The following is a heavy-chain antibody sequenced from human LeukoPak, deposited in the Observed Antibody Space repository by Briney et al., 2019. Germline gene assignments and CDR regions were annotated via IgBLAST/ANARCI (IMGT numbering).Heavy chain of an antibody. CDR3: AKWYYYDSSGYPKGNYFDY. CDR2: INHSGST. CDR1: GGSFSGYY. D-gene: IGHD3-22*01. J-gene: IGHJ4*02. V-gene: IGHV4-34*01. Sequence: SETLSLTCAVYGGSFSGYYWSWIRQPPGKGLEWIGEINHSGSTNYNPSLKSRVTISVDTSKNQFSLKLSSVTAADTAVYYCAKWYYYDSSGYPKGNYFDYWGQGTLVTVSS.